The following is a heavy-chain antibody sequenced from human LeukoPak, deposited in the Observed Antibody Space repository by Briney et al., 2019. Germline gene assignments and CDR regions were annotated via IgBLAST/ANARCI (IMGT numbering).Heavy chain of an antibody. CDR3: ARDRIGNDFWSGLTPGAFDI. V-gene: IGHV4-31*11. Sequence: SETLSLTCAVYGGSFSGYYWSWIRQHPGKGLEWIGYIYYSGSTYYNPSLKSRVTISVDTSKNQFSLKLSSVTAADTAVYYCARDRIGNDFWSGLTPGAFDIWGQGTMVTVSS. CDR1: GGSFSGYY. J-gene: IGHJ3*02. D-gene: IGHD3-3*01. CDR2: IYYSGST.